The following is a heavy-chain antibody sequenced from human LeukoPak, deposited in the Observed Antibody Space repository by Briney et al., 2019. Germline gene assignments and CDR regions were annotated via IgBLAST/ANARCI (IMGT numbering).Heavy chain of an antibody. CDR1: GFTFSSYA. CDR3: ARQTGSGLFILP. CDR2: IKQDGSEK. Sequence: GGSLRLSCAASGFTFSSYAMSWVRQAPGKGLEWVANIKQDGSEKYYVDSVKGRFTISRDNAKNSLYLQMNSLRAEDTAVYYCARQTGSGLFILPGGQGTLVTVSS. V-gene: IGHV3-7*01. J-gene: IGHJ4*02. D-gene: IGHD3/OR15-3a*01.